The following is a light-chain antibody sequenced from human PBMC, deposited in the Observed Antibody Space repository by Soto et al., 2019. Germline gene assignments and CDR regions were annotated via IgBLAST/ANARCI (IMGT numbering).Light chain of an antibody. V-gene: IGKV3-15*01. CDR3: QQYNNWPRT. CDR2: AAS. J-gene: IGKJ2*02. CDR1: QSVSRN. Sequence: EIVMTQSPATLSVSPGERATLSCRASQSVSRNLAWYQQKPGQAPRLLIYAASTRATGIPARFSGSGSGTEFTLTISSLQSEDFAVYYCQQYNNWPRTFGQGTKLEIK.